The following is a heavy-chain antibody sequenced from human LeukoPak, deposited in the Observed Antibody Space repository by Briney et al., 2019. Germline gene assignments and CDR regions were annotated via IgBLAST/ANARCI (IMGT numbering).Heavy chain of an antibody. D-gene: IGHD3-10*02. CDR3: VKGNDRGVMAYFDY. CDR2: IKEDGSRK. V-gene: IGHV3-7*01. J-gene: IGHJ4*02. CDR1: GFTFSSHW. Sequence: PGGSLRLSCAASGFTFSSHWMTWVRQAPGKGLEWVANIKEDGSRKNYVDSVKGRFTISGDNAKNSLYLQMSSLRAEDTAVYYCVKGNDRGVMAYFDYWGQGTLVTVSS.